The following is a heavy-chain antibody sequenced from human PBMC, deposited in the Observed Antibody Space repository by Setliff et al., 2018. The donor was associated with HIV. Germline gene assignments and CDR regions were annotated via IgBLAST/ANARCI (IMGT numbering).Heavy chain of an antibody. J-gene: IGHJ6*03. D-gene: IGHD2-15*01. CDR1: GDSISNDY. CDR3: ALTGHRLLRGYMDV. V-gene: IGHV4-4*07. Sequence: SETLSLTCSVSGDSISNDYWNWIRQPPGKGLEWIGRLYVSGDTNYNPSLKSRVTMSLDTSKKHFSLKLKSVTAADTAVYYCALTGHRLLRGYMDVWGKGTTVTVSS. CDR2: LYVSGDT.